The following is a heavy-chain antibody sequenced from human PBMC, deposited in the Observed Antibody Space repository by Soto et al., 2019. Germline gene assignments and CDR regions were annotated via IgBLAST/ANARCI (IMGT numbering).Heavy chain of an antibody. CDR2: IYYSGST. V-gene: IGHV4-39*01. CDR1: GGSISSSSYY. Sequence: SETLSLTCTVSGGSISSSSYYWGWIRQPPGKGLEWIGSIYYSGSTYYNPSLKSRVTMSVDTSKNQFSLKLSSVTAADTAVYYCARLSGWYKGVVDYWGQGTLVTVSS. J-gene: IGHJ4*02. CDR3: ARLSGWYKGVVDY. D-gene: IGHD6-19*01.